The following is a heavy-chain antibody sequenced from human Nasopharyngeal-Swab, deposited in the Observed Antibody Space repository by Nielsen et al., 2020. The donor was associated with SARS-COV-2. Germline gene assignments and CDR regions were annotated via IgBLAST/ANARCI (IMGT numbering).Heavy chain of an antibody. V-gene: IGHV3-21*01. CDR1: GFTFSSYS. CDR3: ARGPYGDYFDY. Sequence: GESLKISCAASGFTFSSYSMNWVRQAPGKGLEWVSSISSSSSYIYYADSVKGRFTISRDNAKNSLYLQMNSLRAEDTAVYYCARGPYGDYFDYWGQETLVTVSS. CDR2: ISSSSSYI. J-gene: IGHJ4*02. D-gene: IGHD4-17*01.